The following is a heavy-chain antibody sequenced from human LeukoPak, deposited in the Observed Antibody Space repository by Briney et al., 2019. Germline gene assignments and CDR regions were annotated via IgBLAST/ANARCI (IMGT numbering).Heavy chain of an antibody. Sequence: GGALRLSCAASGFTFSRYWMHWVRQAPGKGLVWVSRINIDGSSTSYADSVKGRFTISRDNAKNTLYLQMNSLRAEDTAVYYCARVWEGLDYYYYGMDVWGQGPTVTVSS. CDR3: ARVWEGLDYYYYGMDV. V-gene: IGHV3-74*01. CDR2: INIDGSST. J-gene: IGHJ6*02. CDR1: GFTFSRYW. D-gene: IGHD1-26*01.